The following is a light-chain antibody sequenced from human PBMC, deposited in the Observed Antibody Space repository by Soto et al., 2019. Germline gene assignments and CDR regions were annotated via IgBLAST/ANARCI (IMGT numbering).Light chain of an antibody. CDR3: KVYGRSPLIT. CDR1: QSVTNTY. CDR2: VAS. Sequence: EIVLTQSPGTLSLSPGERATLSCSASQSVTNTYLAWYHQKPGQAPRLRIYVASNRFAAIPARFTGSATRTHFSLTISRPELEDLAVYDCKVYGRSPLITFGQGTRLDIK. J-gene: IGKJ5*01. V-gene: IGKV3-20*01.